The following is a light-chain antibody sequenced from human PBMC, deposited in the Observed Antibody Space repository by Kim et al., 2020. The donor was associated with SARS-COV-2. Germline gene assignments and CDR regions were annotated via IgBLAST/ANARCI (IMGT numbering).Light chain of an antibody. CDR1: SLRGFS. CDR3: NSRDSSGDHV. V-gene: IGLV3-19*01. Sequence: VALGQTVRITCQGASLRGFSPSWYQQKPGQAPVLVIYGKNNRPAGIPDRFSGSSSGDTASLTITGAQAEDEADYYCNSRDSSGDHVFGLGTKVTVL. J-gene: IGLJ1*01. CDR2: GKN.